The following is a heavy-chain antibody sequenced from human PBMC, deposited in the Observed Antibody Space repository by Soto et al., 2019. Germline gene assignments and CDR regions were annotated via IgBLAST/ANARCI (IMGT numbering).Heavy chain of an antibody. D-gene: IGHD6-19*01. Sequence: EVQLLESGGGLVQPGGSLRLSCAASGFTFSSYAMSWVRQAPGKGLEWVSAIRGSGGSTYYADSVKGRFTISRDNSKNTLYLQMNSLRAEDTAVYYCAKPIAVAGTLSRYYYYGMDVWGQGTTVTVSS. CDR2: IRGSGGST. CDR3: AKPIAVAGTLSRYYYYGMDV. CDR1: GFTFSSYA. V-gene: IGHV3-23*01. J-gene: IGHJ6*02.